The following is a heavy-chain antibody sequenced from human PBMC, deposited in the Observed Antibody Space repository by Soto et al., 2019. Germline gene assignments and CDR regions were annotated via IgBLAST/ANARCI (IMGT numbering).Heavy chain of an antibody. CDR1: GFTFSSYG. CDR2: IGGSGGST. D-gene: IGHD3-22*01. J-gene: IGHJ6*02. V-gene: IGHV3-23*01. CDR3: AKSDYYDTSGYSPQGMDV. Sequence: GGSLRLSCAASGFTFSSYGMSWVRQAPGKGLEWVSAIGGSGGSTYYADSVKGRFTISRDNSKNTLYLQMNSLRAEDTAVYYCAKSDYYDTSGYSPQGMDVWGQGTRVTVSS.